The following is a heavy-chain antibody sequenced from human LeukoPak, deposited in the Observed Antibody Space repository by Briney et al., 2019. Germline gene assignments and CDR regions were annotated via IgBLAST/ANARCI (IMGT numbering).Heavy chain of an antibody. CDR3: ARDKSVGATLFDF. CDR1: GFTFSTYW. CDR2: INQDGSGK. Sequence: GGSLRLSCAASGFTFSTYWMSWVRQTPGKGLEWVANINQDGSGKYYVDSVKGRFTISRDNAENSLYLQMHSLRAEDTAVYYCARDKSVGATLFDFWGQGTLVTVSS. D-gene: IGHD1-26*01. J-gene: IGHJ4*02. V-gene: IGHV3-7*01.